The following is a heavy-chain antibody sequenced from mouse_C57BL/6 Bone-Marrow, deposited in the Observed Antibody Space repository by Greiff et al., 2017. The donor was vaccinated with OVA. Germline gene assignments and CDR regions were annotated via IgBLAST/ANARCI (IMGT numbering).Heavy chain of an antibody. Sequence: DVHLVESGPGLVKPSQSLSLTCSVTGYSITSGYYWNWIRQFPGNKLEWMGYISYDGSNNYNLSLKNRISLTRDTSKNPFFLKLNSVTTEDTATYYCASGSTTVVAPGFAYWGQGTLVTVSA. J-gene: IGHJ3*01. CDR3: ASGSTTVVAPGFAY. CDR2: ISYDGSN. V-gene: IGHV3-6*01. CDR1: GYSITSGYY. D-gene: IGHD1-1*01.